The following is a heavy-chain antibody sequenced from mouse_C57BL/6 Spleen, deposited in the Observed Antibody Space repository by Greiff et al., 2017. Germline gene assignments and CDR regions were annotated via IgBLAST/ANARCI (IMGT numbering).Heavy chain of an antibody. Sequence: VQLQQSGAELVRPGASVKLSCTASGFNIKDDYMHWVKQRPEQGLEWIGWIDPENGDTEYASKFQGKATITADTSSNTAYLQLSSLTSEDTAVYDYTSDYYGSSLFAYWGQGTLVTVSA. CDR1: GFNIKDDY. CDR3: TSDYYGSSLFAY. V-gene: IGHV14-4*01. CDR2: IDPENGDT. D-gene: IGHD1-1*01. J-gene: IGHJ3*01.